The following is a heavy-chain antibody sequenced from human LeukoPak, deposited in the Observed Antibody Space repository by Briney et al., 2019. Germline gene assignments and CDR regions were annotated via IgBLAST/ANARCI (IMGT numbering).Heavy chain of an antibody. CDR2: ISGSGGST. CDR3: ARGTTVVCKPPFDP. V-gene: IGHV3-23*01. J-gene: IGHJ5*02. Sequence: GASVKVSCKASGGTFSSYAMSLVRQAPGKGLEWVSAISGSGGSTYYADSVKGRFTISRDNSKNTLYLQMNSLRAEDTAVFYCARGTTVVCKPPFDPWGQGTLVTVSS. D-gene: IGHD4-23*01. CDR1: GGTFSSYA.